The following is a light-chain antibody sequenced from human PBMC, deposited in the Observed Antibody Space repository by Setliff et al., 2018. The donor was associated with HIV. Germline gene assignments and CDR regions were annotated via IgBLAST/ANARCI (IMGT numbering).Light chain of an antibody. V-gene: IGLV2-14*01. J-gene: IGLJ1*01. CDR3: SSYTSSSPLYV. CDR2: EVS. CDR1: SSDVGGYNY. Sequence: QSVLTQPASVSGSPGQSITISCTGTSSDVGGYNYVSWYQQHPGKAPKLMIYEVSKRPSGVSDRFSGSKSGNTASLTISGLQTEDEANYFCSSYTSSSPLYVFGTGTKVTVL.